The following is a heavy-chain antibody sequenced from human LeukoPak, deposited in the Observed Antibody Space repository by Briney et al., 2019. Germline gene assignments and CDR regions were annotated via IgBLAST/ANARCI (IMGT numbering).Heavy chain of an antibody. CDR2: INPNSGGT. CDR1: GYTFTGCY. J-gene: IGHJ5*02. Sequence: GASVKVSCKASGYTFTGCYMHWVRQAPGQGLEWMGWINPNSGGTNYAQKFQGRVTMTRDTSISTAYMELSRLRSGDTAVYYCARGGVVPADRGWFDPWGQGTLVTVSS. D-gene: IGHD2-2*01. CDR3: ARGGVVPADRGWFDP. V-gene: IGHV1-2*02.